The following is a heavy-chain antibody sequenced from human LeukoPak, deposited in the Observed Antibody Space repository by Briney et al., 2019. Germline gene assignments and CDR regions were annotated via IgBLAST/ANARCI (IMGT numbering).Heavy chain of an antibody. D-gene: IGHD2-2*01. V-gene: IGHV1-2*02. CDR3: VVHKTLYYYYGMDV. Sequence: GASVKVSCKASGYTFTGYYMHWVRQAPGQGLEWMGWINPNSGGTNYAQKFQGRVTMTRDTSISTAYMELSRLRSDDTAVYYCVVHKTLYYYYGMDVWGQGTTVTVSS. CDR2: INPNSGGT. J-gene: IGHJ6*02. CDR1: GYTFTGYY.